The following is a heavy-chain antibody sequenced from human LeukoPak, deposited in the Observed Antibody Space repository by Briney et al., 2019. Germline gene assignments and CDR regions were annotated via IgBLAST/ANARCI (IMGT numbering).Heavy chain of an antibody. V-gene: IGHV3-7*01. CDR3: ARDWVTIFGVAQPGD. D-gene: IGHD3-3*01. J-gene: IGHJ4*02. CDR2: IKQDGSEK. CDR1: GFTFSSYW. Sequence: PGGSLRLSCAASGFTFSSYWMSWVRQAPGKGLEWVANIKQDGSEKYYVDSVKGRFTISRDNAKNSLYLQMNSLRAEDTAVYYCARDWVTIFGVAQPGDWGQGTLVTVSS.